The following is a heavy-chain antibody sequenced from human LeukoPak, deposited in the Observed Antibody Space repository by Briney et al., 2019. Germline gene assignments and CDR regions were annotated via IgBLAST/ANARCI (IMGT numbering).Heavy chain of an antibody. J-gene: IGHJ4*02. D-gene: IGHD3-22*01. V-gene: IGHV3-74*01. CDR2: INSDGSST. CDR3: ARVSGTDSSGYVEIDF. Sequence: GGSLRLSCAASGFTVSSNYMSWVRQAPGKGLVWVSRINSDGSSTTYADSVKGRFTISRDNAKNTLYLQMNSLRAEDTAVYYCARVSGTDSSGYVEIDFWGQGTLVTVSS. CDR1: GFTVSSNY.